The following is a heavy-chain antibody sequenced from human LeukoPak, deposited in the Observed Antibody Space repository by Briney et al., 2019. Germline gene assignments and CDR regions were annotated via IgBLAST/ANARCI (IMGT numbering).Heavy chain of an antibody. CDR1: GFTFSSYG. CDR3: AREDYYGSGSYSQSGYYYGMDV. CDR2: IWDDGSNK. V-gene: IGHV3-33*01. Sequence: GRSLRLSCAASGFTFSSYGMHWVRQAPGKGLEWVAVIWDDGSNKYYADSVKGRFTISRDNSKNTLYLQMNSLRAEDTAVYYCAREDYYGSGSYSQSGYYYGMDVWGQGTTVTVSS. J-gene: IGHJ6*02. D-gene: IGHD3-10*01.